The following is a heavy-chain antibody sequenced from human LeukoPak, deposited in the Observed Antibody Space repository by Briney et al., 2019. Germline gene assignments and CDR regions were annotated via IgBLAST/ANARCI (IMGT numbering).Heavy chain of an antibody. J-gene: IGHJ4*02. Sequence: GGSLRLSCAVSGFSVSSNYMSWVRQAPGRGLEWVSVIYSSGSTYYSDSVRGRFTLSRDSSKNTLYLQMNSLRAEDTAVYYCARISSGWFNFDNWGQGTLVTVSS. CDR3: ARISSGWFNFDN. CDR2: IYSSGST. V-gene: IGHV3-66*01. CDR1: GFSVSSNY. D-gene: IGHD6-19*01.